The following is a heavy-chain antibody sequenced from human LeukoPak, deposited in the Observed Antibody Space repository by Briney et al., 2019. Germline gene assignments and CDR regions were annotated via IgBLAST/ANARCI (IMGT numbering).Heavy chain of an antibody. CDR2: IYYTGST. J-gene: IGHJ4*02. CDR1: GGSISSYC. D-gene: IGHD3-16*01. V-gene: IGHV4-59*08. Sequence: SETLSLTCTVSGGSISSYCWSWIRQPPGKGLEWTGYIYYTGSTNYNPSLKSRVTISMDTSKNQFSLKLSSVTAADTAVYYCATSRRSEGVEYWGQGTLVTVSS. CDR3: ATSRRSEGVEY.